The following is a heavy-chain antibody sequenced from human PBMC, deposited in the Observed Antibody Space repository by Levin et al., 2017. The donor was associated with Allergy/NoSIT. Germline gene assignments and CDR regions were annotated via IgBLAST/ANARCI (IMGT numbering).Heavy chain of an antibody. J-gene: IGHJ3*02. Sequence: ASVKVSCKTSGYTYIHWVRQAPGQGLEWMGRINSISGATNYARKFQGRVRLTTDTSSNSAYLEVRSLTSDDTAVYYCARQSGTRSSYDSFGTWGRGTVVTVSS. D-gene: IGHD3-10*01. CDR3: ARQSGTRSSYDSFGT. CDR1: GYTY. V-gene: IGHV1-2*06. CDR2: INSISGAT.